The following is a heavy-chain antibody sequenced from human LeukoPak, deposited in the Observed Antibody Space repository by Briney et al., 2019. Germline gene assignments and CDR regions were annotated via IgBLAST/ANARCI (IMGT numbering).Heavy chain of an antibody. J-gene: IGHJ6*03. Sequence: PGGSLRLSCAASGFIFSSYSMNWVRQAPGEGLEWVSYISSLSGTIYYADSVKGRFTISRDNAKNSLYLQMDSLRVEDTAVYYCARVVDPPWYSSGGDYYMDVWGKGTTVTVSS. CDR3: ARVVDPPWYSSGGDYYMDV. D-gene: IGHD6-19*01. V-gene: IGHV3-48*01. CDR1: GFIFSSYS. CDR2: ISSLSGTI.